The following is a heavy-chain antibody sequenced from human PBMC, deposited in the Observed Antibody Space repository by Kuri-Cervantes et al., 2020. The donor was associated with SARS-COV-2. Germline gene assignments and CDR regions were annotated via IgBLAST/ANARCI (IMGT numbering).Heavy chain of an antibody. V-gene: IGHV4-34*01. Sequence: ESLKISCAVYGGSFSGYSWGWIRQPPGKGLEWIGEINHSGSTNYNPSLKSRVTISVDTSKNQSSLKLTSVTAADTAVYYCVRVDCSAGTCYRRSFDYWGRGTLVTVSS. CDR1: GGSFSGYS. CDR2: INHSGST. CDR3: VRVDCSAGTCYRRSFDY. D-gene: IGHD2-15*01. J-gene: IGHJ4*02.